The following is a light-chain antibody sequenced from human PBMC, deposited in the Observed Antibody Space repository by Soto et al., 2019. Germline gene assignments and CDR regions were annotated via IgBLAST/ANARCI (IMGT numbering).Light chain of an antibody. CDR1: QSISSG. V-gene: IGKV1-5*01. J-gene: IGKJ1*01. CDR2: HAS. CDR3: QQYNSFWT. Sequence: DIQMTQSPSTLSASVGDRVTITCRASQSISSGLAWYQHKPGKAPKLLIYHASSLESGVPSRFSGSGSGTEFTLTINSLQPDDFATYYCQQYNSFWTFGQGTKVDIK.